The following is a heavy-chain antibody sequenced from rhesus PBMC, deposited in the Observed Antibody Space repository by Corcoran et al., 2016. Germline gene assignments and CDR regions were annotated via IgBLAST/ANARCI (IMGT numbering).Heavy chain of an antibody. D-gene: IGHD6-31*01. CDR1: GYSISSGYG. J-gene: IGHJ4*01. CDR2: ISYSGST. Sequence: QLQLQESGPGLVKPSETLSLTCAVSGYSISSGYGWSWIRQPPGKGLEWIGYISYSGSTSYNPSLKRRVTISRDTSKNQFSLKLSSVTAADTAVYYCASLYSSGWYTNPDYWGQGVLVTVSS. CDR3: ASLYSSGWYTNPDY. V-gene: IGHV4-122*02.